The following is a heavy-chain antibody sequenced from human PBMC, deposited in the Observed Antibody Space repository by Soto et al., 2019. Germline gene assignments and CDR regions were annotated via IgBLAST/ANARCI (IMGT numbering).Heavy chain of an antibody. J-gene: IGHJ4*02. CDR1: GFSLSTSGVG. D-gene: IGHD3-10*01. V-gene: IGHV2-5*02. CDR2: IYWDDDK. CDR3: ADTDVVRCVNVEYYSDY. Sequence: QITLKESGPTLVKPTQPLTLTCTLSGFSLSTSGVGVGWIRQPPGKALEWLALIYWDDDKRYSPSLKSSLTMSQDTSKHEVVITKTIMDPVDPATYYCADTDVVRCVNVEYYSDYWCQGTLVTVSS.